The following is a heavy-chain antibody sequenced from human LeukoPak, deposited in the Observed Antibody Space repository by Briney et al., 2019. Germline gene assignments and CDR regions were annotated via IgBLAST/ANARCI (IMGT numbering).Heavy chain of an antibody. CDR3: ASAVDSSHEFVFDY. J-gene: IGHJ4*02. CDR1: GYTFTDYY. D-gene: IGHD3-22*01. V-gene: IGHV1-69-2*01. Sequence: GASVKVSCKASGYTFTDYYMHWVQQAPGKGLEWMGRVDPEDGETIYAEKFQGRVTITADTSTDTAYMELSSLRSEDTAVYYCASAVDSSHEFVFDYWGQGTLVTVSS. CDR2: VDPEDGET.